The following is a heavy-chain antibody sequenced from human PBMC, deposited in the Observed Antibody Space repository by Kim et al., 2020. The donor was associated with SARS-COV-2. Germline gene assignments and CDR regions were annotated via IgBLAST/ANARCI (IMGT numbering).Heavy chain of an antibody. CDR3: AKDRDYYYGSGSLFDY. D-gene: IGHD3-10*01. Sequence: GGSLRLSCAASGFTFSSYGMHWVRQAPGKGLEWVAVISYDGSNKYYADSVKGRFTISRDNSKNTLYLQMNSLRAEDTAVYYCAKDRDYYYGSGSLFDYWGQGTLVTVSS. CDR2: ISYDGSNK. V-gene: IGHV3-30*18. J-gene: IGHJ4*02. CDR1: GFTFSSYG.